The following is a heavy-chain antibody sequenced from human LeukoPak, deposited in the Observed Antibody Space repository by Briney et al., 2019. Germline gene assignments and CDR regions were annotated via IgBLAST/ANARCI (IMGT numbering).Heavy chain of an antibody. CDR1: GGTFSSYA. CDR3: ARISMATIESPFDY. D-gene: IGHD5-24*01. Sequence: WASVKVSCKASGGTFSSYAISWVRQAPGQGLEWMGGIIPIFGTANYAQKFQGRVTITADESTSTAYMELSSLRSEDTAVYYCARISMATIESPFDYWGQGTLVTVSS. V-gene: IGHV1-69*01. J-gene: IGHJ4*02. CDR2: IIPIFGTA.